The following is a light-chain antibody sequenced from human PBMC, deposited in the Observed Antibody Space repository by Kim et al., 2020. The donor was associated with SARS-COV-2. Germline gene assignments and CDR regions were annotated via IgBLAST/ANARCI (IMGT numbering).Light chain of an antibody. CDR1: KSIGTY. J-gene: IGKJ1*01. CDR2: TTA. CDR3: QRSYIAPCT. Sequence: DIQMTQSPSSLSESLGDRVTITCRASKSIGTYLNWFQQKPGKAPNLLLYTTANLQSGVPSRFSGSGSGTDFTLTISSLQPVDFATCYCQRSYIAPCTFGQGTKMYIK. V-gene: IGKV1-39*01.